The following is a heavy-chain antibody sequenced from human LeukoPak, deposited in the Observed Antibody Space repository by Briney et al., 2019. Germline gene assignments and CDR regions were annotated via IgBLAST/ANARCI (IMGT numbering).Heavy chain of an antibody. CDR2: ISAYNGNT. Sequence: ASVKDSCKASGYTLPSYGISWVRQAPGQRGEWMGWISAYNGNTNYAQKLQGRVTMTTDTSTSTAYMELRSLRSDDTAVYYCARDVAWVSGSYRHFDYWGQGTLVTVSS. V-gene: IGHV1-18*01. CDR3: ARDVAWVSGSYRHFDY. D-gene: IGHD1-26*01. CDR1: GYTLPSYG. J-gene: IGHJ4*02.